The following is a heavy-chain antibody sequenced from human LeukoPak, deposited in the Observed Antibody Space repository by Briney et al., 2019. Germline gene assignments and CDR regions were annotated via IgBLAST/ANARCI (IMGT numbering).Heavy chain of an antibody. CDR3: ARALSGDYFED. Sequence: SETLSLTCTVSGVFISSGDYYWSWIRQPPGKGLEWIGYIYYSGSTYYNPSLRSRVTISVDTSKNQFSLKLSSVTAADTAVYYCARALSGDYFEDWGQGTLVTVSS. V-gene: IGHV4-30-4*01. D-gene: IGHD2/OR15-2a*01. J-gene: IGHJ4*02. CDR2: IYYSGST. CDR1: GVFISSGDYY.